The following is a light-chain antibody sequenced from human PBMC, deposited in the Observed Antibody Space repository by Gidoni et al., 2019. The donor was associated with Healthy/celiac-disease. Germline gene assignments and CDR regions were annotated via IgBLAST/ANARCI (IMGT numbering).Light chain of an antibody. V-gene: IGLV3-1*01. CDR1: KLGDKY. CDR3: QAWDISTAV. J-gene: IGLJ2*01. CDR2: QDS. Sequence: SYELTQPPSVSVPLGQTASITCSGDKLGDKYACWYQQKPGQSPVLVSYQDSKRPSGVPERFSGSGSGNTATLTISGTQAMDEADYYGQAWDISTAVFGGGTKLTVL.